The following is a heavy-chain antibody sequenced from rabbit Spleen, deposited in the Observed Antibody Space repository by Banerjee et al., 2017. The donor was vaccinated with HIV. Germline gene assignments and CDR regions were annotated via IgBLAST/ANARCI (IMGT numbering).Heavy chain of an antibody. Sequence: QSLEESGGDLVKPGASLTLTCTASGFDLSSYYYTCWVRQAPGKGLEWIACIYTGSSGSTYYASWAKGRFTVSKTSSTTVTLQMTSLTAADTATYFCARDTSSSFSSYGMDLWGPGTLVTVS. D-gene: IGHD1-1*01. V-gene: IGHV1S40*01. CDR1: GFDLSSYYY. CDR3: ARDTSSSFSSYGMDL. CDR2: IYTGSSGST. J-gene: IGHJ6*01.